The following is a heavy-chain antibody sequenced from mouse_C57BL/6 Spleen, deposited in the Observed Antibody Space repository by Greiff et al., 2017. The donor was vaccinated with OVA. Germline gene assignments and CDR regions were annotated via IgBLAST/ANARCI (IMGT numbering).Heavy chain of an antibody. Sequence: VKLMESGPELVKPGASVKISCKASGYAFSSSWMNWVKQRPGKGLEWIGRIYPGDGDTNYNGKFKGKATLTADKSSSTAYMQLSSLTSEDSAVYFCASYYGSIEDYWGQGTSVTVSS. J-gene: IGHJ4*01. CDR2: IYPGDGDT. V-gene: IGHV1-82*01. D-gene: IGHD2-2*01. CDR3: ASYYGSIEDY. CDR1: GYAFSSSW.